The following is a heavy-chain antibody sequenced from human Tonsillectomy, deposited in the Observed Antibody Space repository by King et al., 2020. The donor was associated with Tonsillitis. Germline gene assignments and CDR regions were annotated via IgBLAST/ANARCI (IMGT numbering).Heavy chain of an antibody. CDR3: ARDFGDFWSGNWFDP. D-gene: IGHD3-3*01. J-gene: IGHJ5*02. Sequence: VQLQESGPGLVKPSETLSLTCIVSGGSISRYYWSLIRQSPGKGLEWIGYIDYSVSTNYNPSLKSRVTISVDTSKNQFSLKVSSVTAADTAVYYCARDFGDFWSGNWFDPWGQGTLVTVSS. V-gene: IGHV4-59*01. CDR1: GGSISRYY. CDR2: IDYSVST.